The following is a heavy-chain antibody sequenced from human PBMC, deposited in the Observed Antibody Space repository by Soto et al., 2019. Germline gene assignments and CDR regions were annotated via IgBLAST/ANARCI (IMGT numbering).Heavy chain of an antibody. CDR1: GGSISDYY. CDR2: INHSGST. J-gene: IGHJ4*02. D-gene: IGHD5-12*01. CDR3: ARGSEKGMATSNYFDY. Sequence: SETLSLTCTVSGGSISDYYWSWIRQPPGKGLEWIGEINHSGSTNYNPSLKSRVTISVDTSKNQFSLKLSSVTAADTAVYYCARGSEKGMATSNYFDYWGQGTLVTVSS. V-gene: IGHV4-34*01.